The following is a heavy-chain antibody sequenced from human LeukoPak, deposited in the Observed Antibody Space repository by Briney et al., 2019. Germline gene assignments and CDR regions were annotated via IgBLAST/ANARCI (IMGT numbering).Heavy chain of an antibody. CDR1: GFTFSSYA. D-gene: IGHD3-22*01. CDR3: AKGITMIVVAPGY. J-gene: IGHJ4*02. Sequence: PGGSLRLSCAASGFTFSSYAMSWVRQAPGKGLEWVSAISGSGGSTYYADSVEGRFTISRDNSKNTLYLQMNSLRAEDTAVYYCAKGITMIVVAPGYWGQGTLVTVSS. CDR2: ISGSGGST. V-gene: IGHV3-23*01.